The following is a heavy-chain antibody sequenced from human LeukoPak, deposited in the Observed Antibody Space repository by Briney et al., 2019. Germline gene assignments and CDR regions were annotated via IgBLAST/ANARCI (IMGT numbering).Heavy chain of an antibody. Sequence: SETLSLTCAVYGGSFSGYYWSWIRQPPGKGLEWIGEINHSGSTYYNPSLKSRVTISVDTSENQFSLKLSSVTAADTAVYYCARRGCYDSSGYYYADYFDYWGQGTLVTVSS. J-gene: IGHJ4*02. CDR2: INHSGST. D-gene: IGHD3-22*01. V-gene: IGHV4-34*01. CDR1: GGSFSGYY. CDR3: ARRGCYDSSGYYYADYFDY.